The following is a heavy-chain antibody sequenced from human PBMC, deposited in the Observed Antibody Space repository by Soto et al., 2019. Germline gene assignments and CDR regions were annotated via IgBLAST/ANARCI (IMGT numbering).Heavy chain of an antibody. Sequence: EVQLLESGGGLVQPGGSLRLSCAASGFTFSSYAMSWVRQAPGKGLEWVSAISGSGGSTYYADSVKGRFTISRDNSKNTLYLQMNSLRAEDTAVYYCAKQGVYYYGSGSMPDYWGQGTLVTVSS. CDR3: AKQGVYYYGSGSMPDY. D-gene: IGHD3-10*01. V-gene: IGHV3-23*01. CDR1: GFTFSSYA. CDR2: ISGSGGST. J-gene: IGHJ4*02.